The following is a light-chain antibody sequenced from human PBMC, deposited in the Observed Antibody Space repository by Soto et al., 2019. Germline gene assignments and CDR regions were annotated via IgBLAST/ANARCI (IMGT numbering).Light chain of an antibody. CDR1: TGAVTSGHF. CDR2: DTY. CDR3: LLIDGNSRV. Sequence: QAVVTQEPSLTVSPGGTVTLTCGSSTGAVTSGHFPYWIQQKPGQAPKTLIYDTYNKHSWTPARFSGSLLGGKAALTLSSAQPEDEADYYCLLIDGNSRVFGGGTKLTVL. V-gene: IGLV7-46*01. J-gene: IGLJ3*02.